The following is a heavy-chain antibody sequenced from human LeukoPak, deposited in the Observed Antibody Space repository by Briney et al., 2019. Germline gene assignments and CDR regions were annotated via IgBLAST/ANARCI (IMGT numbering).Heavy chain of an antibody. CDR3: ARDTYSSSWYGGYNWFDP. V-gene: IGHV1-46*01. J-gene: IGHJ5*02. D-gene: IGHD6-13*01. Sequence: ASVQVSCKASGYTFTSYYMHWVRQAPGQGLEWMGIINPSGGNTSYAQKFQGRVTMTRDTSTSSVYMELSSLRSEDTAVYYCARDTYSSSWYGGYNWFDPWGQGTLVTVSS. CDR2: INPSGGNT. CDR1: GYTFTSYY.